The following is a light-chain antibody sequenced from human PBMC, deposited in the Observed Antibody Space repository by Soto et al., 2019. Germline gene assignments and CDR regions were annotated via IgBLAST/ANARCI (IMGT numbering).Light chain of an antibody. CDR3: QYLNGVPNIT. J-gene: IGKJ5*01. Sequence: DIHLTQSPSILSASVGDRVTLTCRASQDVSDFLAWYQHAPGKAPNLLIYGGYTLQSGVPSRFSGGGSGTEFSLTITGLHPEDSASHYCQYLNGVPNITLGQGTRLELK. CDR1: QDVSDF. CDR2: GGY. V-gene: IGKV1-9*01.